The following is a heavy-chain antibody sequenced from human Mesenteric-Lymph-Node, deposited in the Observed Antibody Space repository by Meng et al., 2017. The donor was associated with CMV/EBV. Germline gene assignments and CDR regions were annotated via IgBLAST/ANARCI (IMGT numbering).Heavy chain of an antibody. CDR2: IYYSGST. D-gene: IGHD3-10*01. Sequence: SETLSLTCTVSGGSISSYYWNWIRQPPGKGLEWIGYIYYSGSTNYNPSLRSRVTMSVDTSKNQFSLELSSVTAADTAVYYCARENLLYGSGSPEGYWGQGTLVTVSS. CDR3: ARENLLYGSGSPEGY. V-gene: IGHV4-59*12. J-gene: IGHJ4*02. CDR1: GGSISSYY.